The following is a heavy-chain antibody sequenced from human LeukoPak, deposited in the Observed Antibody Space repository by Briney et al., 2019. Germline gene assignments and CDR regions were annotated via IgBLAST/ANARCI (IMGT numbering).Heavy chain of an antibody. J-gene: IGHJ3*01. CDR2: TSYDGSNK. V-gene: IGHV3-30*04. CDR3: AREGCALGRYGAFDL. CDR1: GFTLSTFS. D-gene: IGHD1-1*01. Sequence: PGGSLRLSCEASGFTLSTFSIHWVRQAPGKGLDWVAVTSYDGSNKEYGDSVRGRFTISRDNTKNTLYLQMTSLRVDDSAMYYCAREGCALGRYGAFDLWGPGTMIIVSP.